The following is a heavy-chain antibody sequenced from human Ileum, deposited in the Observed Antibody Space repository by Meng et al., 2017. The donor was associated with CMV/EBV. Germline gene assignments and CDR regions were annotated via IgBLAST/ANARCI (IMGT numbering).Heavy chain of an antibody. CDR2: IYWDEDK. D-gene: IGHD3-16*01. CDR1: GFSFSTRGVG. V-gene: IGHV2-5*02. CDR3: ARSLYYSSYYFDY. J-gene: IGHJ4*02. Sequence: ITLKESGPTLVKPTQTLTLTSTFSGFSFSTRGVGVGWIRQPPGKALEWLALIYWDEDKGYSPSLKRRLTITKDTSKNQVVLTMTNVDPVDTATYFCARSLYYSSYYFDYWGQGTLVTVSS.